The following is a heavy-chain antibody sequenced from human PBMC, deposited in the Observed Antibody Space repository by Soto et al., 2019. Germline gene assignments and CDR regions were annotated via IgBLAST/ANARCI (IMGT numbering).Heavy chain of an antibody. Sequence: GGSLRLSCAASGFTFSSYSMNWVRQAPGKGLEWVSYISSSSSTIYYADSVKGRFTISRDNAKNSLYLQMNSLRAEDTAVYYCARAGQEGQYGSGSSEFDYWGQGTLVTVSS. J-gene: IGHJ4*02. CDR1: GFTFSSYS. D-gene: IGHD3-10*01. CDR2: ISSSSSTI. CDR3: ARAGQEGQYGSGSSEFDY. V-gene: IGHV3-48*01.